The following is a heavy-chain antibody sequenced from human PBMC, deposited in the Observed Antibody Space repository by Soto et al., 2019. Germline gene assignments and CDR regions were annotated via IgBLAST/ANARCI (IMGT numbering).Heavy chain of an antibody. V-gene: IGHV3-30*03. CDR2: ISYDGSNK. D-gene: IGHD3-10*01. CDR1: GFTFSSYG. Sequence: QVQLVESGGGVVQPGRSLRLSCAASGFTFSSYGMHWVRKAPGKGLEWVAVISYDGSNKYYADSVKGRFTISRDNSKNTLYLQINSLRAEDTAVYYCAPWFGAFDYWGQGTLVTVSS. J-gene: IGHJ4*02. CDR3: APWFGAFDY.